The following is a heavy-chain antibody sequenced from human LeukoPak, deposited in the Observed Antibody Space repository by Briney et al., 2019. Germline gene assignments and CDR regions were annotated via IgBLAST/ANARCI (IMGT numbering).Heavy chain of an antibody. V-gene: IGHV3-48*03. J-gene: IGHJ4*02. CDR3: ARGQSYLSY. CDR2: ISSSGSTI. CDR1: GFTFSSYE. D-gene: IGHD1-26*01. Sequence: QPGGSLRLSCAASGFTFSSYEMNWVRQAPGKGLEWVSYISSSGSTIYYADSVKGRFTISRDNAENSLYLQMNSLRAEDTAVYYCARGQSYLSYWGQGTLVTVSS.